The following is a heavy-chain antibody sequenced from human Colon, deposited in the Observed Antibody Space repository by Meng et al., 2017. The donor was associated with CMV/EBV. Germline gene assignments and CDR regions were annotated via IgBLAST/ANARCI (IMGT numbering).Heavy chain of an antibody. CDR1: GFTFSSYT. CDR3: ARDMGFLGGTFDY. V-gene: IGHV3-21*01. J-gene: IGHJ4*02. Sequence: GESLKISCATSGFTFSSYTMHWVRQAPGKGLEWLSSISTSGTNIYYGDSVKGRFTVSRDDARDSLYLQLNSPRADDTALYYCARDMGFLGGTFDYWGQGTLVTVSS. D-gene: IGHD1-26*01. CDR2: ISTSGTNI.